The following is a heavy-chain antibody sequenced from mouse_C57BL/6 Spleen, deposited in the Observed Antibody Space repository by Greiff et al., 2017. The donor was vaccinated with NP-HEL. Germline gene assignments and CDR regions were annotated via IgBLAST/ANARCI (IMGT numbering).Heavy chain of an antibody. D-gene: IGHD1-1*01. V-gene: IGHV1-64*01. Sequence: QVQLQQPGAELVKPGASVKLSCKASGYSFTSYWMHWVKQRPGQGLEWIGMIHPNSGSTNYNEKFKSKATLTVDKSSSTAYMQLSSLTSEDSAVYYCAKGYYYGSGDYFDYWGQGTTLTVSS. CDR1: GYSFTSYW. CDR3: AKGYYYGSGDYFDY. CDR2: IHPNSGST. J-gene: IGHJ2*01.